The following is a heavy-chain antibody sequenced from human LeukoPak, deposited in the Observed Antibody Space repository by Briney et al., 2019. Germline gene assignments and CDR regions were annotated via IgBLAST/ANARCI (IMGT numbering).Heavy chain of an antibody. CDR1: EFTFDSYA. CDR2: ISYDGSNE. D-gene: IGHD3-10*01. Sequence: PGGSLRLSCAAFEFTFDSYAMHWVRQAPGKGLEWVAVISYDGSNEYYTDSVRGRFSISRDNSKNTLYLQMNSLSAEDTAVYYCARGSWFGELLPFDYWGQGTLVTVSS. CDR3: ARGSWFGELLPFDY. V-gene: IGHV3-30-3*01. J-gene: IGHJ4*02.